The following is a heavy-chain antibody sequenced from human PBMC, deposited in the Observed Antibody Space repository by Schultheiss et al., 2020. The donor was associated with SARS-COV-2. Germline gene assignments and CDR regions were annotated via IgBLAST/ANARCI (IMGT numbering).Heavy chain of an antibody. J-gene: IGHJ3*02. CDR3: ARDGDSSGYYYDAFDI. V-gene: IGHV3-21*01. CDR1: GFTFSSYG. Sequence: GGSLRLSCAASGFTFSSYGMHWVRQAPGKGLEWVSSISSSSSYIYYADSVKGRFTISRDNAKNSLYLQMNSLRAEDTAVYYCARDGDSSGYYYDAFDIWGQGTMVTVSS. CDR2: ISSSSSYI. D-gene: IGHD3-22*01.